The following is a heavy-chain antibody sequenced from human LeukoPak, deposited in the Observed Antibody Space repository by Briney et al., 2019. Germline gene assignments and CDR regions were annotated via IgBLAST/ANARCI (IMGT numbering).Heavy chain of an antibody. J-gene: IGHJ4*02. Sequence: GGSLRLSCAASGFTFSSYAMSWVRPAPGKGLEWVAFIRYDGSNKYYADSVKGRFTISRDNSKNTLYLQMNSLRAEDTAVYYCASGGGSSWYTPFFDYWGQGTLVTVSS. CDR2: IRYDGSNK. CDR3: ASGGGSSWYTPFFDY. V-gene: IGHV3-30*02. CDR1: GFTFSSYA. D-gene: IGHD6-13*01.